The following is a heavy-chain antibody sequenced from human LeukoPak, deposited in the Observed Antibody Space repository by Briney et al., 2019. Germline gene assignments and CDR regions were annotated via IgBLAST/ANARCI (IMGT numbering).Heavy chain of an antibody. Sequence: SVKVSCKASGGTFSSYAISWVRQAPGQGLEWMGGIIPIFGTANYAQKFQGRVTITADESTSTAYMELSSLRSEDTAVYFCARETYNGRYYYFDYWGQGTLATVSS. CDR3: ARETYNGRYYYFDY. CDR1: GGTFSSYA. D-gene: IGHD1-26*01. J-gene: IGHJ4*02. CDR2: IIPIFGTA. V-gene: IGHV1-69*01.